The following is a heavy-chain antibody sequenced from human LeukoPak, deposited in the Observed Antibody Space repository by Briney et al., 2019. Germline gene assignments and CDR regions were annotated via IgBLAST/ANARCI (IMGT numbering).Heavy chain of an antibody. CDR3: ARVIGGAIDH. V-gene: IGHV3-7*01. D-gene: IGHD1-26*01. Sequence: GGSLRLSCAASGFTFSLYSMTWVRQAPGKGLEWVANIAPDGSTQNYVDSLEGRFTISRDNPKNSLYLQMHSLRAEDAAVYFCARVIGGAIDHWGQGTLVTVSS. J-gene: IGHJ4*02. CDR1: GFTFSLYS. CDR2: IAPDGSTQ.